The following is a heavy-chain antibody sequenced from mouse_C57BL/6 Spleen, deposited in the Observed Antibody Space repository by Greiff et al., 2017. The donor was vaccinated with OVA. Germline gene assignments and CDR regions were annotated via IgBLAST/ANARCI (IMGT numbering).Heavy chain of an antibody. J-gene: IGHJ1*03. CDR1: GYTFTDYE. CDR2: IDPETGGT. CDR3: TSIYYYGSSYGYIDV. Sequence: QVHVKQSGAELVRPGASVTLSCKASGYTFTDYEMHWVKQTPVHGLEWIGAIDPETGGTAYNQKFKGKAILTADKSSSTAYMELRSLTSEDSAVYYCTSIYYYGSSYGYIDVWGKGTTVTVSS. V-gene: IGHV1-15*01. D-gene: IGHD1-1*01.